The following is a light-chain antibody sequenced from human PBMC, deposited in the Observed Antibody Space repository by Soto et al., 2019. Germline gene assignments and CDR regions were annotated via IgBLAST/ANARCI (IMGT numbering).Light chain of an antibody. CDR2: SND. V-gene: IGLV1-47*02. CDR1: SFNIGVHY. Sequence: QSVLTQPPSASGTPGQRVTISFSGSSFNIGVHYVYWYQQVPGTAPKLLIYSNDLRPSGIPDRFSGSKSGTSASLAISGLRSEDEAEYYCAAWDDSLNVVLFGGGTKLTVL. J-gene: IGLJ2*01. CDR3: AAWDDSLNVVL.